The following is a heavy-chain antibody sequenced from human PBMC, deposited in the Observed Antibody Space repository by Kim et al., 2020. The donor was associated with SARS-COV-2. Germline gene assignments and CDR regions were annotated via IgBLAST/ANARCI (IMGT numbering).Heavy chain of an antibody. Sequence: SVKVSCKASGFTFTSSAVQWVRQARGQRLEWIGWIVVGSGNTNYAQKFQERVTITRDMSTSTAYMELSSLRSEDTAVYYCAADRKYQLLNSWYFDLWGRGTLVTVSS. D-gene: IGHD2-2*01. CDR3: AADRKYQLLNSWYFDL. J-gene: IGHJ2*01. V-gene: IGHV1-58*01. CDR2: IVVGSGNT. CDR1: GFTFTSSA.